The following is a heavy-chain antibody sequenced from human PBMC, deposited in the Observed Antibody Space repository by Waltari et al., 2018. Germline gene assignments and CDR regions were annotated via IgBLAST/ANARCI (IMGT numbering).Heavy chain of an antibody. J-gene: IGHJ4*01. V-gene: IGHV3-15*01. CDR1: GFRFTPAW. CDR2: STSKMDGATT. D-gene: IGHD7-27*01. Sequence: EVQMVESGGGSMKPGDSLRLSCVASGFRFTPAWLTWVRQAPGKGVEWVGRSTSKMDGATTDYAAPVKGRFSISREDSQNMVFLQMNSLRTEDTAVYFCTTLDAPWGGWGHGTLVTVSS. CDR3: TTLDAPWGG.